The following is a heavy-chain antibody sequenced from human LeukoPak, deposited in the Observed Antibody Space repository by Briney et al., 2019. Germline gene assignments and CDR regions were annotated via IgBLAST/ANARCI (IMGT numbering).Heavy chain of an antibody. Sequence: ASVKVSCKASGYTFTSYGISWVRRAPGQGLEWMGWINPNSGDTNYAQKFQGSVAMTGDTSISTAYMELSRLRSDDTAVYYCARAGYSSSSHYFYMDVWGKGTTVTVSS. CDR1: GYTFTSYG. CDR3: ARAGYSSSSHYFYMDV. D-gene: IGHD6-13*01. CDR2: INPNSGDT. J-gene: IGHJ6*03. V-gene: IGHV1-2*02.